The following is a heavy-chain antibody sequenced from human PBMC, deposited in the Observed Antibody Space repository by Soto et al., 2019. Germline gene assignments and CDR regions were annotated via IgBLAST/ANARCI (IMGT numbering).Heavy chain of an antibody. Sequence: GASVKVSCKASGYMFTNYYMHWVRQAPGQGLEWMAIINSGGGSTTYAPKFQARVTMTRDTSTSTFYMELSSLTSEDTAVYYCARGREIGDGYNNIRSYYYYYYGMDVWGQGTTVTVSS. J-gene: IGHJ6*02. CDR2: INSGGGST. CDR1: GYMFTNYY. CDR3: ARGREIGDGYNNIRSYYYYYYGMDV. D-gene: IGHD4-4*01. V-gene: IGHV1-46*03.